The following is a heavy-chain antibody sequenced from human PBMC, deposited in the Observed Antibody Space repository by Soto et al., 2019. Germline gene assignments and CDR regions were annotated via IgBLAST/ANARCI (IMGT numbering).Heavy chain of an antibody. V-gene: IGHV4-34*01. CDR3: ARDKINGLFDY. J-gene: IGHJ4*02. CDR1: GGSISSGGYY. CDR2: INHSGST. D-gene: IGHD2-8*01. Sequence: SETLSLTCAVSGGSISSGGYYWTWIRQPPGTGLEWIGEINHSGSTNYNPSLKSRVTISVDTSKNQFSLKLTSVTAADTAVYYCARDKINGLFDYCGQGTLVTVSS.